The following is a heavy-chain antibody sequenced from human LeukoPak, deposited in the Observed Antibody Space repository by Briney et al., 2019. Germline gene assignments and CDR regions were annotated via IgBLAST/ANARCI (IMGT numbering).Heavy chain of an antibody. CDR3: TRDLLGGSGTFDP. Sequence: ASVKVSCKASGYTFTGYYLHWVRQAPGQGLEWMAWINPDSGDTNYLQKFQGRVTMTRDTSISTAYMELSRLNSDDTAVYYCTRDLLGGSGTFDPWGQGALVTVS. V-gene: IGHV1-2*02. CDR1: GYTFTGYY. D-gene: IGHD3-10*01. CDR2: INPDSGDT. J-gene: IGHJ5*02.